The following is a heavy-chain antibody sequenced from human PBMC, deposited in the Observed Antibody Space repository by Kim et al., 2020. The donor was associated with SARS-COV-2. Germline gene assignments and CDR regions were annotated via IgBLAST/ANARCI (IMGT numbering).Heavy chain of an antibody. Sequence: GGSLRLSCAASGFTFNTNGMHWVRQAPGKGLEWVAVISYDGSNKYYADSVKGRFTISRDNSKNTLYLQMNSLRIEDTAVYYCAKSFSGSYFGYDYWGQGTLVTVSS. D-gene: IGHD1-26*01. CDR3: AKSFSGSYFGYDY. J-gene: IGHJ4*02. CDR2: ISYDGSNK. CDR1: GFTFNTNG. V-gene: IGHV3-30*18.